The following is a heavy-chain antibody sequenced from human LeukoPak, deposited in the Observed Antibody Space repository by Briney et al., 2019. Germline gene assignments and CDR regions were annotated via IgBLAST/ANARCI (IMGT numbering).Heavy chain of an antibody. D-gene: IGHD4-17*01. J-gene: IGHJ4*02. V-gene: IGHV3-9*03. Sequence: GGSLRLSCAAPGFTFDDYAMHWVRQAPGKGLEWVSSISWNSGSIGYADSVQGRFTISRDNAKNSLYLQMNSLRAEDMAMYYCAKDSRPDYGDYGAPFDYWGQGTLVTVSS. CDR3: AKDSRPDYGDYGAPFDY. CDR2: ISWNSGSI. CDR1: GFTFDDYA.